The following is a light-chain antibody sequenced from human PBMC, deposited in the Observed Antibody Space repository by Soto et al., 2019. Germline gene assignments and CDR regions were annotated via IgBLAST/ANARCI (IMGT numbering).Light chain of an antibody. Sequence: QSVLTQPASVSGSPGQSITISCTGTSSDVGGSDYVSWYQQHPGKAPKLMIYDVTNRPSGVSNRFSGSKSDNTASLTISGPQAEDEADYYCSSYTSNNNLLFGGGTKVTVL. CDR1: SSDVGGSDY. V-gene: IGLV2-14*03. J-gene: IGLJ2*01. CDR3: SSYTSNNNLL. CDR2: DVT.